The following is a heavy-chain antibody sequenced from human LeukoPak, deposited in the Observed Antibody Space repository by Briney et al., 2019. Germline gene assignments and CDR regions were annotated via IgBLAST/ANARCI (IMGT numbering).Heavy chain of an antibody. D-gene: IGHD6-19*01. J-gene: IGHJ4*02. CDR1: GGSFSSFY. CDR3: ARHPRGLDSSGWSRFDY. V-gene: IGHV4-59*08. CDR2: TYYGGST. Sequence: SETLSLTCTVSGGSFSSFYRSWIRQPPGKGLEWIGYTYYGGSTYYNPSLKSRVTISIDTSKNQVSLELSSVTAADTAVYYCARHPRGLDSSGWSRFDYWGQGTLVTVSS.